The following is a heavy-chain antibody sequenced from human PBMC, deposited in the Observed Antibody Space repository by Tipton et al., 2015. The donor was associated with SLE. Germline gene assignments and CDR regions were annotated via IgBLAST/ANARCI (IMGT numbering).Heavy chain of an antibody. CDR2: LKPDGTEE. J-gene: IGHJ4*02. CDR3: ASGQSLPLDY. Sequence: SLRLSCAASGFTLSSFWMTWVRQVPGKGLESVAKLKPDGTEENYLDSVKGRFTIFRDNAKNSLHLQMNNLRAEDTAVYFCASGQSLPLDYWGQGILVTVAS. V-gene: IGHV3-7*01. CDR1: GFTLSSFW. D-gene: IGHD2-15*01.